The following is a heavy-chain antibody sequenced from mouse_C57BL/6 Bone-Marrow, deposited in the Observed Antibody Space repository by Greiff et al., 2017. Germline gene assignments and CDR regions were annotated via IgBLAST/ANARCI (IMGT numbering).Heavy chain of an antibody. Sequence: EVQLQQSGPELVKPGASVKISCKASGYTFTDYYMNWVKQSHGKSLEWIGDINPNNGGTSYNQKFKGKATLTVDKSSSTAYMELRSLTSEDSAVYYCATMGGGYYRDFDYWGQGTTLTVSS. V-gene: IGHV1-26*01. J-gene: IGHJ2*01. D-gene: IGHD2-3*01. CDR2: INPNNGGT. CDR1: GYTFTDYY. CDR3: ATMGGGYYRDFDY.